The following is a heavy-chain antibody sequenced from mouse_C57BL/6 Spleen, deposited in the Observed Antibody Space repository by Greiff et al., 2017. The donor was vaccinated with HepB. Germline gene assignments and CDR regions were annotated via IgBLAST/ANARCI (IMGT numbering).Heavy chain of an antibody. J-gene: IGHJ4*01. V-gene: IGHV5-17*01. D-gene: IGHD2-4*01. CDR3: ALYYDYDGGGLDY. CDR1: GFTFSDYG. Sequence: DVMLVESGGGLVKPGGSLKLSCAASGFTFSDYGMHWVRQAPEKGLEWVAYISSGSSTIYYADTVKGRFTISRDNAKNTLFLQMTSLRSEDTAMYYCALYYDYDGGGLDYWGQGTSVTVSS. CDR2: ISSGSSTI.